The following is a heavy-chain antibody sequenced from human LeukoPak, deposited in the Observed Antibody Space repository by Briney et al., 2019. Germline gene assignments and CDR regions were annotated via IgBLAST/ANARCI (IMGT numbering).Heavy chain of an antibody. CDR2: INPNSGGT. J-gene: IGHJ4*02. CDR1: GYTFTSYG. V-gene: IGHV1-2*02. D-gene: IGHD3-10*01. CDR3: ARYKVRGGPNDY. Sequence: ASVKVSCKASGYTFTSYGISWVRQAPGQGLEWMGWINPNSGGTNYAQKFQGRVTMTRDTSISTAYMELRSLRSDDTAVYYCARYKVRGGPNDYWGQGTLVTVSS.